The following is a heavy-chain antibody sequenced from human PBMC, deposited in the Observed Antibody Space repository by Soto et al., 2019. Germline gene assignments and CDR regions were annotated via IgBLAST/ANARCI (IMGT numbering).Heavy chain of an antibody. D-gene: IGHD3-22*01. CDR2: SKSKSDGGTT. CDR1: GFRFSSAW. Sequence: GSLRLSCAASGFRFSSAWMGWVRQTPEKGLEWVGRSKSKSDGGTTDYAAPVEGRFTISRDDSENTLYLQMNSLKTEDTAVYYCAKAIENYSTGYYKPFYYFGVVVWGQGTTVTVSS. J-gene: IGHJ6*02. V-gene: IGHV3-15*01. CDR3: AKAIENYSTGYYKPFYYFGVVV.